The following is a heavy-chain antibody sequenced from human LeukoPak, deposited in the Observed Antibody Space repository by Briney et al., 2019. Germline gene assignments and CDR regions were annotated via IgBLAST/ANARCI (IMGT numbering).Heavy chain of an antibody. CDR1: GGSISSSSYY. CDR2: IYYSGST. V-gene: IGHV4-30-4*08. J-gene: IGHJ4*02. D-gene: IGHD2/OR15-2a*01. CDR3: ARAPENNFDY. Sequence: PSETLSLTCTVSGGSISSSSYYWGWIRQPPGKGLEWIGYIYYSGSTYYNPSLKSRVTISVDTSKNQFSLKLSSVTAADTAVYYCARAPENNFDYWGQGTLVTVSS.